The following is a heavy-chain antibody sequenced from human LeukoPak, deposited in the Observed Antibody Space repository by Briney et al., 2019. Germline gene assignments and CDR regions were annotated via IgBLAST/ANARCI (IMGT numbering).Heavy chain of an antibody. J-gene: IGHJ5*02. CDR1: GGSISSSSYY. CDR3: ARQGIVVVPAANKRAFDP. Sequence: SETLSLTCTVSGGSISSSSYYWGWIRQPPGKGPEWIGSIYYSGGTYYNPSLKSRVTISVDTSKNQFSLKLSSVTAADTAVYYCARQGIVVVPAANKRAFDPWGQGTLVTVSS. V-gene: IGHV4-39*01. D-gene: IGHD2-2*01. CDR2: IYYSGGT.